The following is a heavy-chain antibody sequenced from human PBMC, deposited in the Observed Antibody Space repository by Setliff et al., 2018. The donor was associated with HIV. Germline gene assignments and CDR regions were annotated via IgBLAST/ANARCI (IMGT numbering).Heavy chain of an antibody. D-gene: IGHD6-13*01. CDR1: GFTFSNSW. CDR2: MDNDASHT. Sequence: TGGSLRLSCAASGFTFSNSWMHWVRQAPGKGLVWVSYMDNDASHTIHADSVKGRFTISRDNAKNTVYLQMNSLRTEDTAVYYCARGGFGTGLDYWGLGALVTVSS. V-gene: IGHV3-74*01. CDR3: ARGGFGTGLDY. J-gene: IGHJ4*02.